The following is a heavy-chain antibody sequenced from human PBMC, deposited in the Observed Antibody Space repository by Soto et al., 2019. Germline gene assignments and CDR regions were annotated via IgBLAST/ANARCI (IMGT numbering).Heavy chain of an antibody. V-gene: IGHV3-30*18. CDR1: GFSFSSYG. CDR2: ISNDGSNK. Sequence: GGSLRLSCAASGFSFSSYGMHWVRQAPGKGLEWVTIISNDGSNKYYTDSVKGRFTISRDNSKNTLYLQMNSLRTEDTAVYYCAKGIERITAIHSYYYYYKDVWGKGTTVTGSS. D-gene: IGHD3-10*01. J-gene: IGHJ6*03. CDR3: AKGIERITAIHSYYYYYKDV.